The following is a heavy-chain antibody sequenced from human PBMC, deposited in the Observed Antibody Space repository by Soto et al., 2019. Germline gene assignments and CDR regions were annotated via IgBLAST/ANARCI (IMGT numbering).Heavy chain of an antibody. CDR1: GGTFSSYA. Sequence: SVKVSCKASGGTFSSYAISWVRQAPGQGLEWMGGIIPIFGTANYNPSLKSRVTISVDTSKNQFSLKLSSVTAADTAVYYCASAQRWFGPFTHYYYMDVWGKGTTVTVSS. J-gene: IGHJ6*03. D-gene: IGHD3-10*01. CDR3: ASAQRWFGPFTHYYYMDV. V-gene: IGHV1-69*06. CDR2: IIPIFGTA.